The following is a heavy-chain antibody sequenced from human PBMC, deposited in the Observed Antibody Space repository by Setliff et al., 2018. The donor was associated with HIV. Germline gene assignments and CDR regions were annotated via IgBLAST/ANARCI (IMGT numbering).Heavy chain of an antibody. CDR1: GFTVSNDY. D-gene: IGHD1-20*01. CDR2: IHSGGST. V-gene: IGHV3-66*01. CDR3: ARDPGRYNGMDV. Sequence: SLRLSCAASGFTVSNDYMSWVRQAPGRGLEWVSVIHSGGSTYYADSVKGRFIISRDNSKNTLYLQMNSLRAEDTAVYYCARDPGRYNGMDVWGQGTTVTVSS. J-gene: IGHJ6*02.